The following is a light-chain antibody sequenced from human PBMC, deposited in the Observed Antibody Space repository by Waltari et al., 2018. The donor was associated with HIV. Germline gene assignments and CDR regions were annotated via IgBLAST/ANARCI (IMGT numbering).Light chain of an antibody. CDR1: QDIRTS. CDR3: QQFSSFPLT. CDR2: DAS. J-gene: IGKJ4*01. Sequence: AIQVTQSPSSLSASAGDRGLLTCRTSQDIRTSLAWSQQGTGSAPQHLLSDASTLQSGVPSRFIGIGSGTTFTLNISSLHSEDVASYYCQQFSSFPLTFGGGTKIQIK. V-gene: IGKV1-13*02.